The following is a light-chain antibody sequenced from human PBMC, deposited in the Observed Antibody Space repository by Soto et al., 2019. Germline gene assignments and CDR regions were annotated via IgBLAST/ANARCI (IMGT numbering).Light chain of an antibody. J-gene: IGLJ3*02. CDR1: GSNVGASYD. Sequence: QSVLTQPPSLSGAPGQTITMSCTGSGSNVGASYDVHWYQVLPGAGPRLLIYKNNNRPSGVPDRFSGSKSGTSASLAITGLRAEDEADYYFQSYDNILSGPLFGGGTK. CDR3: QSYDNILSGPL. CDR2: KNN. V-gene: IGLV1-40*01.